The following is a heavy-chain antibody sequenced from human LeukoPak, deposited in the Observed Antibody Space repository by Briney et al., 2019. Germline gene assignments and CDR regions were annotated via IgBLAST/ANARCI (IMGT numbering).Heavy chain of an antibody. CDR3: AIAGDSSTSCYRCFGY. CDR2: IYPGDSDT. D-gene: IGHD2-2*02. CDR1: GYRFPSYL. V-gene: IGHV5-51*01. Sequence: GQSLKSSCKGSGYRFPSYLIGWVRQVPGKGLEWMAIIYPGDSDTRYNPSFQGQVTISADKSIDTAYLHWGSLKASDTAMYYCAIAGDSSTSCYRCFGYWGRGTLVIVSS. J-gene: IGHJ4*02.